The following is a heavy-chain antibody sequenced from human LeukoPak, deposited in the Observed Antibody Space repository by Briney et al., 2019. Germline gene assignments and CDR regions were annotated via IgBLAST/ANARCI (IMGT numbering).Heavy chain of an antibody. CDR1: GFTFSSYW. Sequence: PPGGSLRLSCAASGFTFSSYWMSWVRQAPGKGLEWVANIKEDGSERYYVDSVKGRFTVSRDNAKNSLYLQMNSLRAEDTAVYYCARKFAVVIAPPYYMDVWGKGTTVTVSS. J-gene: IGHJ6*03. D-gene: IGHD2-21*01. CDR2: IKEDGSER. CDR3: ARKFAVVIAPPYYMDV. V-gene: IGHV3-7*01.